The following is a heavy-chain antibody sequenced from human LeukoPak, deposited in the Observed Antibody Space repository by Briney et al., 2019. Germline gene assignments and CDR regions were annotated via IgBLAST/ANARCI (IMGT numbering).Heavy chain of an antibody. CDR1: GFIFNNAW. Sequence: GGSLRLSCAGSGFIFNNAWMSWVRQAPGKGLEWVSAISGSGGSTYYADSVKGRFTISRDNSKNTLYLQMNSLRAEDTAVYYCAKDRPGYDSSGQFDYWGQGTLVTVSS. V-gene: IGHV3-23*01. D-gene: IGHD3-22*01. CDR2: ISGSGGST. J-gene: IGHJ4*02. CDR3: AKDRPGYDSSGQFDY.